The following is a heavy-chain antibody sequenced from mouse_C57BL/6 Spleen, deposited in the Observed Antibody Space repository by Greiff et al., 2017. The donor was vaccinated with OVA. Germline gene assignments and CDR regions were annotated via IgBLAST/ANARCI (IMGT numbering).Heavy chain of an antibody. CDR1: GYTFTSSW. Sequence: VQLQQPGAELVMPGASVKLSCKASGYTFTSSWMHWVKQRPGQGLEWIGEIDPSDSYTNYNQKFKGKSTLTVDKSSSTAYMQLSSLTSEDSAVYYCAREGPHFDYWGQGTTLTVSS. V-gene: IGHV1-69*01. CDR3: AREGPHFDY. J-gene: IGHJ2*01. CDR2: IDPSDSYT.